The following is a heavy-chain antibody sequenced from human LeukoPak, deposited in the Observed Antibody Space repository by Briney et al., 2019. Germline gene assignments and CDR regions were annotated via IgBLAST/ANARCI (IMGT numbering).Heavy chain of an antibody. CDR3: ARVSGYLDY. Sequence: PSETLSLTCTVSGGSISSSSYYWGWIRQPPGKGLEWIGNIYYSGSTYYNPSLQSRVTISVDKSKNQFSLKLNSVTAADTAVYYCARVSGYLDYWGQGTLVTVSS. D-gene: IGHD6-19*01. V-gene: IGHV4-39*07. CDR1: GGSISSSSYY. J-gene: IGHJ4*02. CDR2: IYYSGST.